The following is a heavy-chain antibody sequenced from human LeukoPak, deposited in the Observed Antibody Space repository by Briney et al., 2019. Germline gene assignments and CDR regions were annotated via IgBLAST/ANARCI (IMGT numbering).Heavy chain of an antibody. CDR1: EFTVSSNY. D-gene: IGHD6-13*01. CDR2: IYTTGGK. Sequence: PGGSLRLSCAASEFTVSSNYMSWVRQAPGKGLEWVSIIYTTGGKYYADSVKGRFTISRDNSKHTLYLQMNSLRAEDTAVYYCARGGRGSTWDHYFDYWGQGTLVTVSS. J-gene: IGHJ4*02. V-gene: IGHV3-66*01. CDR3: ARGGRGSTWDHYFDY.